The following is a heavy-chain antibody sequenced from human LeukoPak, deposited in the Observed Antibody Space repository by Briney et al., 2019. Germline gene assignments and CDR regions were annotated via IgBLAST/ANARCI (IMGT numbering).Heavy chain of an antibody. CDR2: IKQDGSEK. CDR3: ARDIGAIAVAGTPDY. V-gene: IGHV3-7*01. Sequence: QPGGSLRLSCAASGFTFSSYWMSWVLQATGKGLEWVANIKQDGSEKYYVDSVKGRFTISRDNAKNSLYLQMNSLRAEDTAVYYCARDIGAIAVAGTPDYWGQGTLVTVSS. CDR1: GFTFSSYW. J-gene: IGHJ4*02. D-gene: IGHD6-19*01.